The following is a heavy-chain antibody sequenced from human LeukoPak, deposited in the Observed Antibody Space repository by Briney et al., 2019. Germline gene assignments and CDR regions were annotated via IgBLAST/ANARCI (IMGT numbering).Heavy chain of an antibody. D-gene: IGHD3-22*01. CDR2: LSAGTESS. CDR1: GFTFSSYA. Sequence: GGSLRLSCAASGFTFSSYAMSWVRQAPGKGLEWVSTLSAGTESSYYADAVKGRFTVSGDYSKNTLYLLMTNVRANDSAVYYCAKFYDFDSRGYYSDWGQGTLVAVSS. CDR3: AKFYDFDSRGYYSD. V-gene: IGHV3-23*01. J-gene: IGHJ4*02.